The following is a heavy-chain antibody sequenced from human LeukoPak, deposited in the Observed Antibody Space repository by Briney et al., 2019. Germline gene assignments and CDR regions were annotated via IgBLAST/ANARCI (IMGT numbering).Heavy chain of an antibody. J-gene: IGHJ4*02. D-gene: IGHD3-3*01. CDR1: GDSVSSNSAA. CDR3: ARNTYYDFWSRHYGLDF. Sequence: SQTLSLTCAISGDSVSSNSAAWNWIRQSPSRGLGWLGRTYYRSKWYNDYAVSVKSRITINPDTSKNQFSLQLKSVTPEDTAVYYCARNTYYDFWSRHYGLDFWGQGTLVAVSS. V-gene: IGHV6-1*01. CDR2: TYYRSKWYN.